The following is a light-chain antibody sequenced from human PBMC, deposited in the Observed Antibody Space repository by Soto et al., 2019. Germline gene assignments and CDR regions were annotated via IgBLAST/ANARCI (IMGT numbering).Light chain of an antibody. V-gene: IGKV3-11*01. CDR2: DAS. CDR3: QQRSNWPPT. CDR1: QSVSSY. J-gene: IGKJ1*01. Sequence: EIVVTHSPSTLSLSPGERATLSCRASQSVSSYLAFYQQKPGQAPRLLIYDASNRATGIPARFSGSGSGTDFTLTISSLEPEDFAVYYCQQRSNWPPTFGQGTKVDIK.